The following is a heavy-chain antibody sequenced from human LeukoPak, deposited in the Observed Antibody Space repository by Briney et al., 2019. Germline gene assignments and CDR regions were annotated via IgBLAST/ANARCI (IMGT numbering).Heavy chain of an antibody. J-gene: IGHJ4*02. D-gene: IGHD2-2*01. Sequence: GGSLRLSCAASGFTFSSYGMHWVRQAPGKGLEWVAVISYDGSNKYYADSVKGRFTISRDNSKNTLYLQMNSLRAEDTAVYYCARDTVDDIVVVPAALSYWGQGTLVTVSS. V-gene: IGHV3-30*03. CDR3: ARDTVDDIVVVPAALSY. CDR2: ISYDGSNK. CDR1: GFTFSSYG.